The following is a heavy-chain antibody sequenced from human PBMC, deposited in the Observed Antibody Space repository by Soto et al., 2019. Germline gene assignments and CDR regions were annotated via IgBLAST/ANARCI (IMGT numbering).Heavy chain of an antibody. Sequence: GASVKVSRKASGGTFSSYAISLGRQAPGQGLEWMGGMNPRSGGTKYAQAFQDRVTMTRDASISTAYMEVTSLRHDDTAVYFCARSDDSTSYPLDLWGPGTLVTVSS. CDR1: GGTFSSYA. CDR3: ARSDDSTSYPLDL. J-gene: IGHJ5*02. D-gene: IGHD4-4*01. CDR2: MNPRSGGT. V-gene: IGHV1-2*02.